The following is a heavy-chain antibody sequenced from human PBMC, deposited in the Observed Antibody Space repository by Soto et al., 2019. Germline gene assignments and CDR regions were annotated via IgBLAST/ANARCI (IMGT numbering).Heavy chain of an antibody. V-gene: IGHV1-8*01. CDR1: GDAFTTYD. D-gene: IGHD6-13*01. CDR2: INPNSGNI. J-gene: IGHJ4*02. CDR3: ARGQRLAAAGNFDY. Sequence: ASVKVSCKASGDAFTTYDINWVRQATGHGLEWMGWINPNSGNIGYAQKFQGRVTITADESTSTAYMELSSLRSEDTAVYYCARGQRLAAAGNFDYWGQGTLVTVSS.